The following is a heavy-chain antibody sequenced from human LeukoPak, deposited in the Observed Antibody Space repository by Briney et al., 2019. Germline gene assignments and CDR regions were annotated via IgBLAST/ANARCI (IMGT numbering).Heavy chain of an antibody. V-gene: IGHV1-2*06. CDR1: GYTFTGYY. J-gene: IGHJ6*02. Sequence: GASVEVSCKASGYTFTGYYMHWVRQAPGQGLEWMGRIHPNSGGTNSAQKFQGRVTMTRDTSISTAYMELSRLRSDDTAVYYCARDLRAIAVLGDAYYYGMDVWGQGTTVTVSS. CDR2: IHPNSGGT. D-gene: IGHD6-19*01. CDR3: ARDLRAIAVLGDAYYYGMDV.